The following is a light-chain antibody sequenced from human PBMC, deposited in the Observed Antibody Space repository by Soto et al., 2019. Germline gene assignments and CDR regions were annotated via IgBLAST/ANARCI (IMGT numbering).Light chain of an antibody. CDR3: QQYYRPWT. J-gene: IGKJ1*01. Sequence: DIVMTQSPDSLAVSLGERATINCKSSQSVLYSSNNKNYLAWYQQKPGQPPKLLIYWASTRESGVPYRFSGSGSGTDITLTISSLQAEDVAVYYCQQYYRPWTFGQGTKVEIK. CDR2: WAS. CDR1: QSVLYSSNNKNY. V-gene: IGKV4-1*01.